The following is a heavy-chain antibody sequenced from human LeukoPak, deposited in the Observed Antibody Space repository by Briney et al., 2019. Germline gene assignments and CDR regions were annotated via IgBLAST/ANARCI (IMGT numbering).Heavy chain of an antibody. CDR3: AREKPDSWYERGAFDI. CDR2: INPKNGGT. V-gene: IGHV1-2*02. J-gene: IGHJ3*02. CDR1: GYTFSSYD. Sequence: GASVKVSCKASGYTFSSYDINWVRQATGQGLEWMGWINPKNGGTNYAQKFQGGVTMTRDTSLSTAYMELSRLRSDDTAVYYCAREKPDSWYERGAFDIWGQGTMVTVSS. D-gene: IGHD6-13*01.